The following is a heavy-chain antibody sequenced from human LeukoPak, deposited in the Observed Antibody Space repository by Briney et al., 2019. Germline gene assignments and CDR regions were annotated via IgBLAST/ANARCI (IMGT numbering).Heavy chain of an antibody. CDR2: IYPRDSDT. Sequence: GESLQISCKNSGYSFTNYWIGWVRQLPGKGLEWMGMIYPRDSDTRYSPSFQGQVTISADKSSSTAYLQWNSLKASDTAMYYCARQETVGMFGYWGQGTLVTVSS. CDR3: ARQETVGMFGY. CDR1: GYSFTNYW. V-gene: IGHV5-51*01. J-gene: IGHJ4*02. D-gene: IGHD3-16*01.